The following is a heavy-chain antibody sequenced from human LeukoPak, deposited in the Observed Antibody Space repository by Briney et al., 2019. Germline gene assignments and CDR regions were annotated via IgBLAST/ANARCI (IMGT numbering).Heavy chain of an antibody. J-gene: IGHJ4*02. D-gene: IGHD4-17*01. V-gene: IGHV4-34*01. Sequence: PSETLSLTCAVYGGSFSGYYWSWIRQPPGKGLEWIGEINHSGSTNYNPSLKSRVTISVDTSKNQFSLKLSSVTAADTAVYYCARGRSTTVTTWYYFYYWGQGTLVTVSS. CDR3: ARGRSTTVTTWYYFYY. CDR1: GGSFSGYY. CDR2: INHSGST.